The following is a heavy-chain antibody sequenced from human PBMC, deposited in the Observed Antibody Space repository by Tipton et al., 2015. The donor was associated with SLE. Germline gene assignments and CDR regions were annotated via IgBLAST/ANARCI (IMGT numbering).Heavy chain of an antibody. CDR3: ATGRGADGYYTYGLDV. CDR1: GDSISNYY. Sequence: TLSLTCIVSGDSISNYYWSWIRLTSGERLEWIGYTHTSGSTNYNPSLKSRVSISVDTSKNQFSLRLTSVTAADTAVYYCATGRGADGYYTYGLDVWGQGATVTVSS. V-gene: IGHV4-4*08. D-gene: IGHD1-26*01. J-gene: IGHJ6*02. CDR2: THTSGST.